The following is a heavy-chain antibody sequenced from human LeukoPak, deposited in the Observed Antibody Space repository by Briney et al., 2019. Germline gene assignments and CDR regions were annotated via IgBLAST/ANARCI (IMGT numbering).Heavy chain of an antibody. V-gene: IGHV4-59*08. CDR1: GGSMSNYW. CDR3: ARRLCSSLTCNIGPSGNWLDP. Sequence: SETLSLTCTVSGGSMSNYWWNWIRQPPGKGLEWIGYIYYNGSTYYNPALNSRVTISIDTSKNQFSLKLNSVTAADTAVYYCARRLCSSLTCNIGPSGNWLDPWGQGTLVTVSS. D-gene: IGHD2-2*02. J-gene: IGHJ5*02. CDR2: IYYNGST.